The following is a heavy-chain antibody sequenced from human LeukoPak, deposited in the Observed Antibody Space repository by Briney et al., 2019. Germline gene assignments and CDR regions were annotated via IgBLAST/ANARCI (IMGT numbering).Heavy chain of an antibody. D-gene: IGHD4-17*01. CDR2: IITYNGNT. CDR1: GFTFTSYG. V-gene: IGHV1-18*04. Sequence: ASVKVSCKAYGFTFTSYGITWVRQAPGQGLEWMGWIITYNGNTNYAQKLQGRVTMTTDTSTNTAYMELRGLRSDDTAVYYCAKTTVTSEEYYYYYMDVWGKGTTVAVSS. J-gene: IGHJ6*03. CDR3: AKTTVTSEEYYYYYMDV.